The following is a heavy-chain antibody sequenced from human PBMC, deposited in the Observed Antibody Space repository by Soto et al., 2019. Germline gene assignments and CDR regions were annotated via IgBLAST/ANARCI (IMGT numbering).Heavy chain of an antibody. J-gene: IGHJ4*02. V-gene: IGHV3-30*18. CDR3: AKDIGGLYFDY. CDR2: ISYDGSNK. Sequence: GESLKISCAASGFTFSSYGMHWVRQAPGKGLEWVAVISYDGSNKYYADSVKGRFTISRDNSKNTLYLQMNSLRAEDTAVYYCAKDIGGLYFDYWGQGTLVTVSS. CDR1: GFTFSSYG. D-gene: IGHD3-10*01.